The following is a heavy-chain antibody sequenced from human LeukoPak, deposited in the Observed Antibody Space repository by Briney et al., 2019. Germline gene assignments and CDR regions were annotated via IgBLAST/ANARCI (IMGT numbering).Heavy chain of an antibody. D-gene: IGHD3-22*01. J-gene: IGHJ2*01. V-gene: IGHV3-21*01. Sequence: GGSLRLSCAASGFTFSSYSMNWVRQAPGKGLEWVSSISSSSSYIYYADSVKGRFTISRDNAKNSLYLQMNSLRAEDTAVYYCARGRITMIVDLLGYFDLWGRGTLVTVSS. CDR3: ARGRITMIVDLLGYFDL. CDR1: GFTFSSYS. CDR2: ISSSSSYI.